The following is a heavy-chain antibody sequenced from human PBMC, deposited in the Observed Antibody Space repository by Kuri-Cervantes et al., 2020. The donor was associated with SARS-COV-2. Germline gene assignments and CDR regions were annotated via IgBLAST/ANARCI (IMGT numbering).Heavy chain of an antibody. Sequence: ASVKVSCKASGYTFTSYGISWVRQAPGQRLEWMGWISAYNGNTNYAQKLQGRVTMTTDTSTSTAYMELRSLRSDDAAVYYCARESPLGRGYYRVHNWFDPWGQGTLVTVSS. CDR1: GYTFTSYG. D-gene: IGHD3-3*01. V-gene: IGHV1-18*01. CDR2: ISAYNGNT. J-gene: IGHJ5*02. CDR3: ARESPLGRGYYRVHNWFDP.